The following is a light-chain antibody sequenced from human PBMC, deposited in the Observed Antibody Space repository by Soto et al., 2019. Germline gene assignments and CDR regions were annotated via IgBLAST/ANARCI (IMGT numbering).Light chain of an antibody. CDR1: NSNIGSNS. CDR3: ATWDDGLSGVL. CDR2: KSD. Sequence: QSVLTQPPSASGTPGQRVTITCSGSNSNIGSNSVHWYQQLPGMAPKLLVYKSDQRPSGVPDRFSGSNSFTSASLAISGLRAEDEAEYYCATWDDGLSGVLFGGGTKVTVL. J-gene: IGLJ2*01. V-gene: IGLV1-47*01.